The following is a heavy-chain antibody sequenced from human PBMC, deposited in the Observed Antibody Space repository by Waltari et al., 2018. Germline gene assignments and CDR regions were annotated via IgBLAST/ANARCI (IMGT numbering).Heavy chain of an antibody. Sequence: QVQLQESGPGLVKPSETLSLTCAVSGYSISSGSYWGWIRQPPGKGLEWIGSIYHSGSTYYNPSLKSRVTISVDTSKNQFSLKLSSVTAADTAVYYCARLDYYDSSGYGAFDIWGQGTMVTVSS. CDR3: ARLDYYDSSGYGAFDI. CDR2: IYHSGST. CDR1: GYSISSGSY. J-gene: IGHJ3*02. V-gene: IGHV4-38-2*01. D-gene: IGHD3-22*01.